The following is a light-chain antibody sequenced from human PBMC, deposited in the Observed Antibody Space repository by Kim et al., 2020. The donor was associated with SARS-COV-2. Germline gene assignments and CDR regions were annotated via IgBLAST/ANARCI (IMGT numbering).Light chain of an antibody. CDR2: DAS. CDR1: QRITRY. Sequence: EIVLTQSPATLSLSPGERATLSCTAGQRITRYLAWYQQKPGQAPRLLIYDASNRATGIPARFSGSESGTDFTLTISSLEPEDFAVYYCQHRSNWPLTFGGGTKLEI. V-gene: IGKV3-11*01. J-gene: IGKJ4*01. CDR3: QHRSNWPLT.